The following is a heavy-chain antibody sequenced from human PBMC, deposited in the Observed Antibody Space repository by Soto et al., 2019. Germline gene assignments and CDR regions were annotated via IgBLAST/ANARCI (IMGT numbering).Heavy chain of an antibody. Sequence: VKVSCKASGYTFTGYYMHWVRQAPGQGLEWMGWINPNSGGTNYAQKFQGWVTMTRDTSISTAYMELSRLRSDDTAVYYCARETGYYDRTSYYYYYGMDVWGQGTTVTVSS. J-gene: IGHJ6*02. CDR2: INPNSGGT. D-gene: IGHD3-22*01. V-gene: IGHV1-2*04. CDR3: ARETGYYDRTSYYYYYGMDV. CDR1: GYTFTGYY.